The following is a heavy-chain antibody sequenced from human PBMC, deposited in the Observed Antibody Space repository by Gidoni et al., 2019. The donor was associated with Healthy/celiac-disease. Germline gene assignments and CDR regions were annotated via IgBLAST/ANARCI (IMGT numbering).Heavy chain of an antibody. J-gene: IGHJ4*02. D-gene: IGHD6-13*01. V-gene: IGHV4-34*01. CDR2: INHSGST. Sequence: QVQLQQWGAGLLKPSETLSLTCAVYGGSFSGYYWSWIRQPPGKGLEWIGEINHSGSTNYNPSLKSRVTISVDTSKNQFSLKLSSVTAADTAVYYCARAYPPYSSSWYGVYFDYWGQGTLVTVSS. CDR1: GGSFSGYY. CDR3: ARAYPPYSSSWYGVYFDY.